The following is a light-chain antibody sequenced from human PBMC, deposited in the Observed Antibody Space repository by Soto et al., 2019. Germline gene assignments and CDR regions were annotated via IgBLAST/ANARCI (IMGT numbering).Light chain of an antibody. CDR3: QQRSNWPPLT. Sequence: EIVLTQSPVTLSLSPGESATLSCRASQSVRNLLAWYQQKPGQAPRLLIYDASNRAPGIPARFSGSGSGTDFTLTISSLEPEDFAVYYCQQRSNWPPLTFGGGTKVEIK. J-gene: IGKJ4*01. CDR1: QSVRNL. V-gene: IGKV3-11*01. CDR2: DAS.